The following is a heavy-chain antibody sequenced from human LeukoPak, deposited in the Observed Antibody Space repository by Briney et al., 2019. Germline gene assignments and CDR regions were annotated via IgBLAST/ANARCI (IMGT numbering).Heavy chain of an antibody. D-gene: IGHD6-13*01. CDR1: GGSISSSSYY. J-gene: IGHJ4*02. CDR3: ASGDSSWWGYYFDY. Sequence: SETLSLTCTVSGGSISSSSYYWGWIRLPPGKGLEWIGSIYYSGSTYYNPSLKSRVTISVDTSKNQFSLKLSSVTAADTAVYYCASGDSSWWGYYFDYWGQGTLVTVSS. CDR2: IYYSGST. V-gene: IGHV4-39*01.